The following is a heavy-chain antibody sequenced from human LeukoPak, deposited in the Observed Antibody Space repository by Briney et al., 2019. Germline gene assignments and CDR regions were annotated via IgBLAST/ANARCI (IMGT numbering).Heavy chain of an antibody. CDR2: ISTYNGNT. D-gene: IGHD3-10*01. CDR1: GYTFTSYG. CDR3: ARDLHRVVVRGVPHYYYYMDV. V-gene: IGHV1-18*01. J-gene: IGHJ6*03. Sequence: ASVKVSCKASGYTFTSYGISWVRQAPGQGLEWMGWISTYNGNTNYAQKLQGRVTMTTDTSTSTAYMDLRSLRSDDTAVYYCARDLHRVVVRGVPHYYYYMDVWGKGTTVIISS.